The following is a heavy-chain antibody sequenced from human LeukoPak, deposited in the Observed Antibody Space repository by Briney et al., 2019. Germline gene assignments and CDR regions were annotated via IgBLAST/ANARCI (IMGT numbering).Heavy chain of an antibody. CDR3: ARDLLHNSGGQY. J-gene: IGHJ1*01. D-gene: IGHD6-19*01. V-gene: IGHV4-4*07. Sequence: PSETLSLTCTVSGGSISSYCWSWIRQAAGKGLEWIGRIYTSRSTNYNPSLKSRVTMSVDMSKNQFSLKLSSVTAADTAVYYCARDLLHNSGGQYWGQGTLVTVSS. CDR2: IYTSRST. CDR1: GGSISSYC.